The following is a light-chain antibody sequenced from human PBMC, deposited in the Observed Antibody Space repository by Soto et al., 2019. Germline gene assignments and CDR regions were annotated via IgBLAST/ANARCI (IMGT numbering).Light chain of an antibody. Sequence: DIQMTQSPSTLSASVGDRVTITCRASQTISTWLAWYQQKPGRAPNLLIYDASILESGVPSRFRGSGSGTDFTLTISSLEPDDFATYYCQQYNSYSRWTFGQGTKVEIK. CDR1: QTISTW. V-gene: IGKV1-5*01. CDR2: DAS. CDR3: QQYNSYSRWT. J-gene: IGKJ1*01.